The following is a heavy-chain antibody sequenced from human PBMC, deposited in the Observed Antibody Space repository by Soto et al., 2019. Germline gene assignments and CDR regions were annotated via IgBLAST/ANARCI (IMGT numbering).Heavy chain of an antibody. D-gene: IGHD3-10*01. CDR1: GGTFNTYA. CDR3: AREVQVHTPAFVY. V-gene: IGHV1-69*19. Sequence: QVQLVQSGAEMKKPGSSVMVSCQSSGGTFNTYAMNWVRQAPGQGPEWMGDISPMFGAANYAPKFQGRVTITADGSTGTSYMQLSSLTSEDTALYFCAREVQVHTPAFVYWGQGTLVTVSS. CDR2: ISPMFGAA. J-gene: IGHJ4*02.